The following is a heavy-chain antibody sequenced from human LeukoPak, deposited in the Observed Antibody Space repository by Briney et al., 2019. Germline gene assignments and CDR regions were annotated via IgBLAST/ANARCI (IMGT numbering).Heavy chain of an antibody. V-gene: IGHV4-31*03. Sequence: SQTLSLTCTVSGGSISSGGYYWRWLRQHPGKGLEWLGYIYYSGSTYYNPSLKSRVTISVDTSKNQFSLKLSSVTAADTAVYYCASLPTVVTRGAAFDIWGQGTMVAVSS. CDR3: ASLPTVVTRGAAFDI. CDR1: GGSISSGGYY. CDR2: IYYSGST. D-gene: IGHD4-23*01. J-gene: IGHJ3*02.